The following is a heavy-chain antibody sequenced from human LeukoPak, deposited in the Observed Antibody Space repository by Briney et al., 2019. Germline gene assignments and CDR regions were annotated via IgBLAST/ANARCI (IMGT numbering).Heavy chain of an antibody. CDR3: AREGLNMVRGVIPKEAWGWFDP. CDR2: IYTRGST. D-gene: IGHD3-10*01. V-gene: IGHV4-61*02. Sequence: SQTLSLTCSVSGGSISSGSYYWSWIRQPAGKGLEWIGRIYTRGSTNYNPSLKSRVTISVDTSKNQFSLKLTSVTAADTAVYYCAREGLNMVRGVIPKEAWGWFDPWGQGTLVTVSS. CDR1: GGSISSGSYY. J-gene: IGHJ5*02.